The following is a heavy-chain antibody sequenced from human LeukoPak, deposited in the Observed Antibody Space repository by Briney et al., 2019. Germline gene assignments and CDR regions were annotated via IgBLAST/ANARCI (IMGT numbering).Heavy chain of an antibody. Sequence: ASVKVSCKASGYTFTGYYMHWVRQAAGQGLEWMGWINPNSGGTNYAQKFQGRVTMTRDTSISTAYMELSRLRSDDTAVYYCAGAFRAGTRYYYGMDVWGQGTTVTVSS. V-gene: IGHV1-2*02. CDR2: INPNSGGT. D-gene: IGHD6-13*01. CDR1: GYTFTGYY. CDR3: AGAFRAGTRYYYGMDV. J-gene: IGHJ6*02.